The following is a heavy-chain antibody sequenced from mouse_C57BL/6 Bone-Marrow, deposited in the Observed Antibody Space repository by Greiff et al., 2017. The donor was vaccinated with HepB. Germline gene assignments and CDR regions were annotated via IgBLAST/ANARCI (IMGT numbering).Heavy chain of an antibody. CDR3: ARDQGYYGSSSYWYFDV. J-gene: IGHJ1*03. CDR2: INYDGSST. V-gene: IGHV5-16*01. D-gene: IGHD1-1*01. Sequence: EVKVEESEGGLVQPGSSMKLSCTASGFTFSDYYMAWVRQVPEKGLEWVANINYDGSSTYYLDSLKSRFIISRDNAKNILYLQMSSLKSEDTATYYCARDQGYYGSSSYWYFDVWGTGTTVTVSS. CDR1: GFTFSDYY.